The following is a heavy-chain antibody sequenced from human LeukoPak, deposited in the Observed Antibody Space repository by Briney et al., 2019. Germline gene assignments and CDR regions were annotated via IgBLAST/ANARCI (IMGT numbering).Heavy chain of an antibody. V-gene: IGHV4-34*01. J-gene: IGHJ4*02. CDR2: INHSGST. Sequence: KPSETLSLTCAVYGGSLSGYYWSWIRQPPGKGLEWIGEINHSGSTNYNPSLKSRVTISVDTSKNQISLKLSSVTAADTAVYYCARLENWAFDYWGQGALITVSS. CDR1: GGSLSGYY. D-gene: IGHD3-3*01. CDR3: ARLENWAFDY.